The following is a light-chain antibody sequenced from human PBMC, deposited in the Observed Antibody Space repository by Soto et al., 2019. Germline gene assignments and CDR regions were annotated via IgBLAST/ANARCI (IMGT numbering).Light chain of an antibody. Sequence: EIVMTQSPATLSVSPGERVTLSRRASQSVTSNLAWYQQKPGQAPRLLIYGASNRATGIPARFSGSGSGTEFTLTISSLQSEDFAVYYCQQYNNWPWTFGQGTKVEIK. CDR3: QQYNNWPWT. CDR2: GAS. V-gene: IGKV3-15*01. CDR1: QSVTSN. J-gene: IGKJ1*01.